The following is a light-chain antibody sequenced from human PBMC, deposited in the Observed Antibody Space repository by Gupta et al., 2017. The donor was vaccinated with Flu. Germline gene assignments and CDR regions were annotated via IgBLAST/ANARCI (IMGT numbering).Light chain of an antibody. CDR1: SSNIGAVYD. Sequence: QSVLTQPPSVSGAPGQRVTITCTGSSSNIGAVYDVHWYQQLPGTAPKLLIYGNKNRPSGVPDRFSGSKSGTSASLAITGLQAEDEAVYYCQSYDTSLSGSIVFGGGTKLTVL. J-gene: IGLJ3*02. CDR3: QSYDTSLSGSIV. CDR2: GNK. V-gene: IGLV1-40*01.